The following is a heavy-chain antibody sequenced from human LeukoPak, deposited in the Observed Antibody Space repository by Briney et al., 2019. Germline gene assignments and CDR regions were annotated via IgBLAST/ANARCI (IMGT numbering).Heavy chain of an antibody. CDR2: IYSGGSS. CDR1: GFTVSSNY. D-gene: IGHD6-19*01. CDR3: ARGSGWYKAVDY. J-gene: IGHJ4*02. V-gene: IGHV3-53*01. Sequence: GGSLRLSCAASGFTVSSNYMSWVRQAPGKGLEWVSVIYSGGSSYYADSVKGRFTISRDNSKNTLYLQMNSLRAEDTAVYYRARGSGWYKAVDYWGQGTLVTVSS.